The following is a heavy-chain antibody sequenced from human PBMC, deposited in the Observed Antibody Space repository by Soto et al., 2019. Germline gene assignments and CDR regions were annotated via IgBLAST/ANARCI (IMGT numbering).Heavy chain of an antibody. D-gene: IGHD3-9*01. CDR2: INHSGST. V-gene: IGHV4-34*01. CDR1: GGSFRGYY. CDR3: ARSGPILRYFHWYYFDY. Sequence: SETLCLTCAVYGGSFRGYYWSWIRQPPGKGLEWIGEINHSGSTNYNPSLKSRVTISVDTSKNQFSLKLSSVTAADTAVYYCARSGPILRYFHWYYFDYWGQGTLVVVSS. J-gene: IGHJ4*02.